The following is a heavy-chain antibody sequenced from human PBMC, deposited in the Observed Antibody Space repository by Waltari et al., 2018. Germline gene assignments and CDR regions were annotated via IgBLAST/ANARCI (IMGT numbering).Heavy chain of an antibody. CDR2: LSYNWGP. J-gene: IGHJ3*01. CDR1: GGSITTSRHY. CDR3: ATYIGAAVGTAAFDV. V-gene: IGHV4-39*01. Sequence: QLQLQESGPGLVKPSETLSLTCSVSGGSITTSRHYWGWIRQPPGQGLEWIATLSYNWGPDTRPCLTSRGTMSRDTSKNQLSLTLGAVTAADAAVYYCATYIGAAVGTAAFDVWGQGKMVIVSS. D-gene: IGHD5-12*01.